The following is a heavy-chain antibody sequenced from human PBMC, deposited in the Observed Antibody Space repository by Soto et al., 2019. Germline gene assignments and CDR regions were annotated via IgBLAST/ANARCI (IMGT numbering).Heavy chain of an antibody. V-gene: IGHV4-59*01. D-gene: IGHD4-4*01. CDR1: GGSIRNVY. J-gene: IGHJ4*01. Sequence: SETLSLTCTVSGGSIRNVYWSWIRQAPGKGLEWIGFIFHSGNAKYNPSLKSRVTISVDTSKNQFSLSLDSVTAADTAVYFCARAHATTLPFDYRGQGTLVTVSS. CDR2: IFHSGNA. CDR3: ARAHATTLPFDY.